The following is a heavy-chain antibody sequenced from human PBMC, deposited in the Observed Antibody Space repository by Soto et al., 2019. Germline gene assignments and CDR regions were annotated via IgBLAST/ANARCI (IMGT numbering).Heavy chain of an antibody. J-gene: IGHJ5*02. Sequence: QVQLVQSGAEVKKPGASVKVSCKASGITSTTYAIHWVRQAPGQGLEWMGWINTGNGNTRYSQRFLGRVSLTTDTSASTASMVLSSLTSEDTAVYYCARAISGYVTWGQVTLITDSS. V-gene: IGHV1-3*04. D-gene: IGHD5-12*01. CDR3: ARAISGYVT. CDR1: GITSTTYA. CDR2: INTGNGNT.